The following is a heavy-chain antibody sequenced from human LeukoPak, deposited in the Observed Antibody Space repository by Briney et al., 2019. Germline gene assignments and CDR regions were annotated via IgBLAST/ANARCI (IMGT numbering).Heavy chain of an antibody. V-gene: IGHV3-23*01. Sequence: GGSLRLSCAASGFTFSSYAMSWVRQAPGKGLEWVSAISRSGGSTYYAYSVKGRFTISRDNSKNTLYLLMNSLRAEDTAVYYCAKGSTPPDYDFWSGPNDAFDIWGQGTMVTVSS. J-gene: IGHJ3*02. D-gene: IGHD3-3*01. CDR1: GFTFSSYA. CDR3: AKGSTPPDYDFWSGPNDAFDI. CDR2: ISRSGGST.